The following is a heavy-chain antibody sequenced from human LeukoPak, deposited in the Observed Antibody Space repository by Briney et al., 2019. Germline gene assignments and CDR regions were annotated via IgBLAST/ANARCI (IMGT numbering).Heavy chain of an antibody. J-gene: IGHJ5*02. D-gene: IGHD3-10*02. CDR2: IYYSGST. CDR3: ARDVPGLNWFDP. CDR1: GGSISSYY. V-gene: IGHV4-59*01. Sequence: SETLSLTCTVSGGSISSYYWSWIRQPPGKGLEWIGYIYYSGSTNYNPSLKSRVTISVDTSKNQFSLKLSSVTAADTAVYYCARDVPGLNWFDPWGQGTLVTVSS.